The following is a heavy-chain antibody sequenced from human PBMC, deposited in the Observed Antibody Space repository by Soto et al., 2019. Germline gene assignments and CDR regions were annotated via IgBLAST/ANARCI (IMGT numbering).Heavy chain of an antibody. V-gene: IGHV4-30-2*01. Sequence: SETLSLTCAVSGGSISSGGYSWSWIRQPPGKGLEWIGYIYHSGSTYYNPSLKSRVTVSADTSKHQFSLRLISVTAADTAVYYCARADDSSAYFRGYFQQWGQGTLVTVSS. CDR3: ARADDSSAYFRGYFQQ. CDR1: GGSISSGGYS. D-gene: IGHD3-22*01. CDR2: IYHSGST. J-gene: IGHJ1*01.